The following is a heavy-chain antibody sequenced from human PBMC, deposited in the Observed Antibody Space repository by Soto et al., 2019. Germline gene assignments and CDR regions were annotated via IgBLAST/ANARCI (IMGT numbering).Heavy chain of an antibody. CDR1: GDSTRSGNYY. CDR2: IYYSGSS. V-gene: IGHV4-30-4*01. CDR3: ARATYYSDTGGAPPLDY. J-gene: IGHJ4*02. Sequence: QVQLQESGPGLVKPSQTLSLTCTVSGDSTRSGNYYWSWIRQFPEKGLEWIGYIYYSGSSNYNPYPQGRSSLSVDTSKNQLSPELRSVTAAGPAVDYCARATYYSDTGGAPPLDYWGQGTLVTVSS. D-gene: IGHD3-22*01.